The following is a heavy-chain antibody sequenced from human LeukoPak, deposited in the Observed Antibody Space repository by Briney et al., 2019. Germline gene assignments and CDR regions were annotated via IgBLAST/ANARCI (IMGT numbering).Heavy chain of an antibody. V-gene: IGHV4-39*07. D-gene: IGHD2-15*01. Sequence: PSETLSLTCTVSGGSISSSNYYWGWIRQPPGKGLDWIGTIYYSGTTYYNPSLKSRVTISVDTSKNQFSLKLSSVTAADTAVYYCARLYCRGGTCYSDRGAFDIWGQGTMITVSS. CDR3: ARLYCRGGTCYSDRGAFDI. CDR1: GGSISSSNYY. J-gene: IGHJ3*02. CDR2: IYYSGTT.